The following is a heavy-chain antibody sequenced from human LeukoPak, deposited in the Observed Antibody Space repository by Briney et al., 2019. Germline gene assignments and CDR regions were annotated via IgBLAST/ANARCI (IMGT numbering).Heavy chain of an antibody. CDR2: ISGSGGST. J-gene: IGHJ4*02. CDR1: GFTFSSYA. D-gene: IGHD2-15*01. V-gene: IGHV3-23*01. Sequence: GGSLRLSCAASGFTFSSYAMSWVRQAPGKGLEWVSAISGSGGSTYYADSVKGRFTISRDNAKNSLYLQVNSLRAEDTAVYYCARDRVALGPDYFDYWGQGTLVTVSS. CDR3: ARDRVALGPDYFDY.